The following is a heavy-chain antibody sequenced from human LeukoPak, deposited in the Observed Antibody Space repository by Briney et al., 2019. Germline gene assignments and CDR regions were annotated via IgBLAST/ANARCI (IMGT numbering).Heavy chain of an antibody. CDR1: GFTFSSYW. D-gene: IGHD5-12*01. CDR3: ASAGGYSGYALYYYYYYYMDV. V-gene: IGHV3-7*01. CDR2: IKQDGSEK. J-gene: IGHJ6*03. Sequence: GGSLRLSCAASGFTFSSYWMSWVRQAPGKGLEWVANIKQDGSEKYYVDSVKGRFTISRDNAKNSLYLQMNSLRAEDTAVYYCASAGGYSGYALYYYYYYYMDVWGKGTTVTVSS.